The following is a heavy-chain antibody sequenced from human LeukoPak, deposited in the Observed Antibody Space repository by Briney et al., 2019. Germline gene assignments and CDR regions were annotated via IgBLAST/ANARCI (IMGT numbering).Heavy chain of an antibody. CDR1: GFPFRSYW. CDR3: TRVGYIDEGIDY. D-gene: IGHD5-24*01. J-gene: IGHJ4*02. V-gene: IGHV3-7*04. Sequence: GGSLRLSCVASGFPFRSYWMTWVRQAPGKGLEWVANIKQDGSKKSYVDSVKGRFIISRDNAKNSLYLQMNSLRAEDTAIYYCTRVGYIDEGIDYWGQGTLVTVSS. CDR2: IKQDGSKK.